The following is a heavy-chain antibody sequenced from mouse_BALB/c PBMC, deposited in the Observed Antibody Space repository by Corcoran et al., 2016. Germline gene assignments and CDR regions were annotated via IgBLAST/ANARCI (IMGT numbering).Heavy chain of an antibody. Sequence: QSQLVQSGPELKKPRGTVKSSCEASGYTFTNYGMNSVKQAPGKGLKGRGWINTYTGEPTYADDFKGRFAFSLETSASTAYLQINNLKNEDTATYFCARWSSNYGYSFDSWGQGTTLTVSS. CDR2: INTYTGEP. V-gene: IGHV9-3-1*01. CDR1: GYTFTNYG. CDR3: ARWSSNYGYSFDS. D-gene: IGHD2-5*01. J-gene: IGHJ2*01.